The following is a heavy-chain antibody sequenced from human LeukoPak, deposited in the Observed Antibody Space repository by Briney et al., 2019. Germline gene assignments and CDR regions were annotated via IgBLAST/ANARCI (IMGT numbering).Heavy chain of an antibody. Sequence: SETLSLTCAVYGGSFSGYYWSWIRQPPGKGLEWIGEINHSVSTNYNPSLKSRVTISVDTSKNQFSLKLSSVTAADTAVYYCARGPMRCSSTSCYYYYYYGMDVWGQGTTVTVSS. CDR1: GGSFSGYY. J-gene: IGHJ6*02. V-gene: IGHV4-34*01. CDR3: ARGPMRCSSTSCYYYYYYGMDV. CDR2: INHSVST. D-gene: IGHD2-2*01.